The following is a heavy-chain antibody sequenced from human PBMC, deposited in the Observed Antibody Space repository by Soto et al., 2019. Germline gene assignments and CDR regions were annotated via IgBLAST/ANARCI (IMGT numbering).Heavy chain of an antibody. CDR2: IYYSGST. J-gene: IGHJ4*02. CDR1: GGSISSYY. D-gene: IGHD3-16*01. CDR3: ARRWGTTFDY. Sequence: QVQLQESGPGLVKPSETLSLTCTVSGGSISSYYWSWIRQPPGKGLEWIGYIYYSGSTNHNPSLKSRVTISVHTSKNPFSLKLSSVTAADTAVYYCARRWGTTFDYWGQGTLVTVSS. V-gene: IGHV4-59*08.